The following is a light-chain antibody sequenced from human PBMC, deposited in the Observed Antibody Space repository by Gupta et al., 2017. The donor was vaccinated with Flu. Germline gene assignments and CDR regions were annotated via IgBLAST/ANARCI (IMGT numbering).Light chain of an antibody. Sequence: EIVLTQSPGTLSLSPGERATLSCRASQSVGGSYLAWYQQKPGQAPRLLIYGASNRATGIPERFSGIGSGTDFTLTISRLEPEDFAVYYCQQYGSSVRTFGQGTKVEF. CDR2: GAS. J-gene: IGKJ1*01. V-gene: IGKV3-20*01. CDR3: QQYGSSVRT. CDR1: QSVGGSY.